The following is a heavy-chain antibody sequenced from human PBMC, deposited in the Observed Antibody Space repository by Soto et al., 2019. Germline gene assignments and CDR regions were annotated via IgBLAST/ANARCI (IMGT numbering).Heavy chain of an antibody. Sequence: PSETLSLTCTVSGGSISSYYWSWIRQPPGKGLEWIGYNYYSGSTNYNPSLKNRVTISVDTSKNQFSLKLSSVTAADTAVYYCARARLSRSWWFDPWGQGTLVTVS. CDR3: ARARLSRSWWFDP. D-gene: IGHD3-10*01. CDR1: GGSISSYY. CDR2: NYYSGST. J-gene: IGHJ5*02. V-gene: IGHV4-59*01.